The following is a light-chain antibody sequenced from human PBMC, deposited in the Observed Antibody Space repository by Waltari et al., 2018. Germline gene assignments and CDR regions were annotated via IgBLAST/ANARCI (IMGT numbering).Light chain of an antibody. V-gene: IGLV3-25*03. Sequence: SFELTQPPSVSVSPGQTASITCSGNTLPKQYAYWYQQKPGQAPVLIMYKDSERPSGIPERFSGSSSGTTVTLTISGGQAEDEADYYCQSADSSGTPVIFGGGTKLTVL. CDR2: KDS. CDR1: TLPKQY. J-gene: IGLJ2*01. CDR3: QSADSSGTPVI.